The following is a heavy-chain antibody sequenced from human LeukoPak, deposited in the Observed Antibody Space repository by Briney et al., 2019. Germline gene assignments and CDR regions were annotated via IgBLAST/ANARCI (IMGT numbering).Heavy chain of an antibody. V-gene: IGHV3-21*01. D-gene: IGHD2-15*01. CDR2: ISSSSSYI. CDR3: ARVEGYCSGGSCYNFDY. J-gene: IGHJ4*02. Sequence: GGSLRLSCAASGFTFSSYSMNWVRQAPGKGLEWVSSISSSSSYIYYADSVKGRFTISRDNAKNSLYLQMNSLRAEDTAVYYCARVEGYCSGGSCYNFDYWGQGTLVTVSS. CDR1: GFTFSSYS.